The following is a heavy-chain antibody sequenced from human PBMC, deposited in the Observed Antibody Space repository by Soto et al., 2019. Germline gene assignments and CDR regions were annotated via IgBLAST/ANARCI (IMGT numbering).Heavy chain of an antibody. D-gene: IGHD6-13*01. CDR2: ISAYNGNT. CDR3: AREDIAAAGTSWFDP. V-gene: IGHV1-18*01. J-gene: IGHJ5*02. Sequence: GASVKVSCTASGYTFTSYGISWVRQAPGQGLEWMGWISAYNGNTNYAQKLQGRVTMTTDTSTSTAYMELRSLRSDDTAVYYCAREDIAAAGTSWFDPWGQGTLVTVSS. CDR1: GYTFTSYG.